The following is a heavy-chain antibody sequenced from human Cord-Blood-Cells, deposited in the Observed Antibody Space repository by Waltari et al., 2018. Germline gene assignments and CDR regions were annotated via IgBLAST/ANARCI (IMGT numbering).Heavy chain of an antibody. Sequence: EVQLVESGGGLVKPGGSLRPSCAASGFPFSSYSLKRVRQAPGKGLEWVSSISSSSSYIYYADSVKGRFTISRDNAKNSLYLQMNSLRAEDTAVYYCARDYAYSFDIWGQGTMVTVSS. V-gene: IGHV3-21*01. D-gene: IGHD2-8*01. CDR2: ISSSSSYI. J-gene: IGHJ3*02. CDR1: GFPFSSYS. CDR3: ARDYAYSFDI.